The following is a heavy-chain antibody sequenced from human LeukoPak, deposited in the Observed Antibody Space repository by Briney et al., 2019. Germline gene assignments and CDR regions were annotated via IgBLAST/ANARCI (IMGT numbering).Heavy chain of an antibody. Sequence: PGGSLRLSCAASGFTFSSYEMNWVRQAPGKGLEWVSYISSSGSTKFYADSVKGRFTISRDNAKFSLYLQMSSLRAEDTAVYYCVRETKYNWSSLRSKYFYYYMDVWGEGTTVTVSS. V-gene: IGHV3-48*03. CDR2: ISSSGSTK. CDR3: VRETKYNWSSLRSKYFYYYMDV. CDR1: GFTFSSYE. J-gene: IGHJ6*03. D-gene: IGHD1-20*01.